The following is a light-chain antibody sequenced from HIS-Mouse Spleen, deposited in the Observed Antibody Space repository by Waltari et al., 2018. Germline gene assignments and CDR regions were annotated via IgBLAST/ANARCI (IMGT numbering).Light chain of an antibody. CDR3: YSTDSSGNHRV. V-gene: IGLV3-10*01. CDR2: EDS. Sequence: SYELTQSPSVSVSPGQTARITCSGDALPKKYAYWYQQRSGQAPVLVIYEDSKRPSGIPWRFYGSSSGKMATLTISGAQVEDEADYYCYSTDSSGNHRVFGGGTKLTVL. CDR1: ALPKKY. J-gene: IGLJ2*01.